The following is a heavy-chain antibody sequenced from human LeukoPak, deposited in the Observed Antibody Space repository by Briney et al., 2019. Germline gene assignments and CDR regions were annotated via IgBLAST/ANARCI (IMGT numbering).Heavy chain of an antibody. CDR2: IGTAGDT. CDR3: ARGEAYDYVWGRYFDL. V-gene: IGHV3-13*01. J-gene: IGHJ2*01. D-gene: IGHD3-16*01. CDR1: GFTFSSYD. Sequence: GRSLRLSCAASGFTFSSYDMHWVRQATGKGLEWVSAIGTAGDTYYPGSVKGRFTISRENAKNSLYLQMNSLRAGDTAVYYCARGEAYDYVWGRYFDLWGRGTLVTVSS.